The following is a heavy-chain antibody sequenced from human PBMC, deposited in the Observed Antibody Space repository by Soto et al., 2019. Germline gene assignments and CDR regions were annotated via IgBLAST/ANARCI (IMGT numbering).Heavy chain of an antibody. D-gene: IGHD2-15*01. CDR1: GGTFSSYT. CDR3: ARDMVVVVAENNYYYYMDV. CDR2: IIPILGIA. Sequence: ASVKVSCKASGGTFSSYTISWVRQAPGQGLEWMGRIIPILGIANYAQKFQGRVTITADKSTSTAYMELSSLRSEDTAVYYCARDMVVVVAENNYYYYMDVWGKGTTVTVSS. V-gene: IGHV1-69*04. J-gene: IGHJ6*03.